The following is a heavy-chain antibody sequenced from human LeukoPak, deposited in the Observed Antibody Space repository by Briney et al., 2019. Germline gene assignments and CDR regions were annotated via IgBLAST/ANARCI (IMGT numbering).Heavy chain of an antibody. CDR3: ARDPEGSPTTWGG. CDR2: IIPIFGTA. V-gene: IGHV1-69*13. D-gene: IGHD7-27*01. Sequence: SVKVSCKASGGTFSSYAISWVRQAPGQGLEWMGGIIPIFGTANYAQKFQGRVTITADESTSTAYMELSSLRSEDTAVYYCARDPEGSPTTWGGWGQGTLVTVSS. J-gene: IGHJ4*02. CDR1: GGTFSSYA.